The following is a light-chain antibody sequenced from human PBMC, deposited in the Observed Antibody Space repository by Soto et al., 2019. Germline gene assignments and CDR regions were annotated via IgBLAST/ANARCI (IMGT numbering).Light chain of an antibody. CDR1: TSDVGSYNL. CDR2: EGS. Sequence: QSALTQPASVSGSPGQSITISCTVTTSDVGSYNLVSWYQRHPGKAPKLMIYEGSKRPSGVSNRFSGSKSGNTASLTISGLQAEDEADYYCCSYAGSSTLAFGGGTKVTVL. CDR3: CSYAGSSTLA. J-gene: IGLJ2*01. V-gene: IGLV2-23*01.